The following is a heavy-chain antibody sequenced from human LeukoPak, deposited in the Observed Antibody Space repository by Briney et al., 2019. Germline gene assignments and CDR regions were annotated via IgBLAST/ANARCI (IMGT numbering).Heavy chain of an antibody. J-gene: IGHJ4*02. Sequence: GASVKVSCKASGYTFSNYGISWVRQAPGQGLEWMGWMNPNSGNTAYAQKFQGRVTITRNTSISTAYMELSSLRSEDTAVYYCAREDYYDSGSSDYWGQGTLVTVSS. CDR2: MNPNSGNT. CDR1: GYTFSNYG. CDR3: AREDYYDSGSSDY. D-gene: IGHD3-22*01. V-gene: IGHV1-8*03.